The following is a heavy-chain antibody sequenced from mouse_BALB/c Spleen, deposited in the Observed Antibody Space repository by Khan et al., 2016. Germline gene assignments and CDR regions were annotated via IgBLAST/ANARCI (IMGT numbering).Heavy chain of an antibody. CDR3: TRTYDVYSGAMDY. J-gene: IGHJ4*01. Sequence: EVKLEVSGGGLVQPGGSMKLSCVASGFTFSSYWMSWVRQSPEKGLEWVAEIRLKSDNYATHYAESVKGKFTISRDDSKSRLYLQMSSLRPEDTGIYYCTRTYDVYSGAMDYWGQGTSLTVSS. V-gene: IGHV6-6*02. D-gene: IGHD2-3*01. CDR2: IRLKSDNYAT. CDR1: GFTFSSYW.